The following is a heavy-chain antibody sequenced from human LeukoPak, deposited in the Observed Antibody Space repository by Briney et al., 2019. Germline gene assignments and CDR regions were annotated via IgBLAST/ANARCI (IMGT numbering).Heavy chain of an antibody. CDR3: ARDLKGSDVFDI. V-gene: IGHV4-31*03. J-gene: IGHJ3*02. CDR2: IYYSGST. D-gene: IGHD1-26*01. CDR1: GDSISSGGYY. Sequence: PSETLSLTCTVSGDSISSGGYYWSWIRQHPGKGLEWIGYIYYSGSTYYNPSLKGRVTISVDTSKNQFSLKLSSVTAADTAVYYCARDLKGSDVFDIWGQGTMVTVSS.